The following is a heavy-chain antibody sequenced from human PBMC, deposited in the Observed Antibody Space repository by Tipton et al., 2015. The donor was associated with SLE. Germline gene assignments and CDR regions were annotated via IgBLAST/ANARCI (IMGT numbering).Heavy chain of an antibody. CDR3: ARDRYYYDSSGHYYSGSYYYGMDV. CDR2: LYSGGST. Sequence: GSLRLSCAASGFTVSSKYMNWIRQAPGKGLEWVSVLYSGGSTYYADSVKGRFTISRDNSKNTLYLQMNSLKTEDTAVYYCARDRYYYDSSGHYYSGSYYYGMDVWGQGTTVTVSS. D-gene: IGHD3-22*01. V-gene: IGHV3-53*05. J-gene: IGHJ6*02. CDR1: GFTVSSKY.